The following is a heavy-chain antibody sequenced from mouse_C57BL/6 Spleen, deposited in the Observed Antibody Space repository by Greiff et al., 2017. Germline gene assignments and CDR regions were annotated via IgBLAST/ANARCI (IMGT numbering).Heavy chain of an antibody. J-gene: IGHJ2*01. Sequence: EVMLVESGAELVRPGASVKLSCTASGFNIKDDYMHWVKQRPEQGLEWIGWIDPENGDTEYASKFQGKATITADTSSNTAYLQLSSLTSEDTAVYYCSSTVVEGYWGQGTTLTVSS. CDR1: GFNIKDDY. V-gene: IGHV14-4*01. CDR3: SSTVVEGY. D-gene: IGHD1-1*01. CDR2: IDPENGDT.